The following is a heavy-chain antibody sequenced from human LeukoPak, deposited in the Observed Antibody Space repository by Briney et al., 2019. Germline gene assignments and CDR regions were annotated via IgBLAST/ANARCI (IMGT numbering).Heavy chain of an antibody. CDR1: GGSISTYC. V-gene: IGHV4-59*01. CDR3: ARARPDTAMAVDY. D-gene: IGHD5-18*01. Sequence: SETLSLTCTVSGGSISTYCWSWVRLPPGKGLEWIGYIYNSGSTKYNPSLKSRVTVSVDTSKNQLSLKLSSVTAADTAVYYCARARPDTAMAVDYWGQGTLVTVSS. CDR2: IYNSGST. J-gene: IGHJ4*02.